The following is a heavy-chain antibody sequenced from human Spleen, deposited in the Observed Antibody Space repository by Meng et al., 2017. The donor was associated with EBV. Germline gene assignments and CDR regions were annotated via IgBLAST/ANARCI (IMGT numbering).Heavy chain of an antibody. D-gene: IGHD3-10*01. CDR1: GGTLRSYP. Sequence: GQRVQSGTVAMKLGLSGQSASNTAGGTLRSYPLRWVRQAPREAIEWMGGISSIFSTPHYAHKFQDTATIPADLTPSTAYMALRSLTSEDTAMYFCASESPDRFIDPWGQGTLVTVSS. V-gene: IGHV1-69*01. CDR2: ISSIFSTP. CDR3: ASESPDRFIDP. J-gene: IGHJ5*02.